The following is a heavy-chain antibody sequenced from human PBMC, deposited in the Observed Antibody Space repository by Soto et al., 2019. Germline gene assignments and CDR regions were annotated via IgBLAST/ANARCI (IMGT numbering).Heavy chain of an antibody. Sequence: QVQLVQSGAEEKKPGASVKVSCKASAYTFTNYAIHWVRQAPGQRLEWMGWINAGNGDTKYLQMFXGRVTITTDTSASTAYMELSSLTSEDTALYYCARAGGGFDYWGQGTLVTVSS. D-gene: IGHD1-26*01. V-gene: IGHV1-3*05. CDR2: INAGNGDT. CDR3: ARAGGGFDY. CDR1: AYTFTNYA. J-gene: IGHJ4*02.